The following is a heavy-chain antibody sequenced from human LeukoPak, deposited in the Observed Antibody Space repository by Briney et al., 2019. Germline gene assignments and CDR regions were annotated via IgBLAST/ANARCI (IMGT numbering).Heavy chain of an antibody. CDR3: ARGGSTVTTAEYFQH. CDR1: GGSISSYY. Sequence: SETLSLTCTVSGGSISSYYWSWIRQPPGKGLEWIGYIYCSGSTNYNPSLKSRVTISVDTSKNQFSLKLSSVTAADTAVYYCARGGSTVTTAEYFQHWGQGTLVTVSS. V-gene: IGHV4-59*01. J-gene: IGHJ1*01. CDR2: IYCSGST. D-gene: IGHD4-17*01.